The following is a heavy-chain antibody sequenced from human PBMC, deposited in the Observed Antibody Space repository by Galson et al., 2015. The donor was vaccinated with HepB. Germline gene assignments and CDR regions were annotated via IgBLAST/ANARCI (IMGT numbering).Heavy chain of an antibody. CDR3: AKAPPVGLLPTGDYYFDY. Sequence: SLRLSCAASGFTFSSYAMSWVRQAPGKGLEWVSAISGSGGSTYYADSVKGRFTISRDNSKNTLYLQMNSLRAEDTAVYYCAKAPPVGLLPTGDYYFDYWGQGTLVTVSS. J-gene: IGHJ4*02. V-gene: IGHV3-23*01. CDR1: GFTFSSYA. D-gene: IGHD2-15*01. CDR2: ISGSGGST.